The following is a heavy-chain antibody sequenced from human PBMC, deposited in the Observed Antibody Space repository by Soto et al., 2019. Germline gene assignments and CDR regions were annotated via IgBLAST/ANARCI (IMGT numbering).Heavy chain of an antibody. Sequence: QVQLVQSGAEVKKPGASVKVSCKASGYTFTSYAMHWVRQAPGQRLEWMGWINAGNGNTKYSQKFQGRVTITRDTSAITAYMELSWLRSEDTAVYYCARSDGPLGDYWGQGTLVTVSS. CDR1: GYTFTSYA. V-gene: IGHV1-3*01. J-gene: IGHJ4*02. CDR3: ARSDGPLGDY. CDR2: INAGNGNT. D-gene: IGHD4-17*01.